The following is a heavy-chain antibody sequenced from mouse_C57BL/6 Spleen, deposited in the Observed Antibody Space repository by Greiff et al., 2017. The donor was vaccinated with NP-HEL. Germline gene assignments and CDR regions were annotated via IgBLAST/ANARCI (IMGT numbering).Heavy chain of an antibody. CDR1: GFSFNTYA. CDR3: VRQDYGSSYGFAY. CDR2: IRSKSNNYAT. V-gene: IGHV10-1*01. Sequence: DVHLVESGGGLVQPKGSLKLSCAASGFSFNTYAMNWVRQAPGKGLEWVARIRSKSNNYATYYADSVKDRFTISRDDSESMLYLQMNNLKTEDTAMYYCVRQDYGSSYGFAYWGQGTLVTVSA. D-gene: IGHD1-1*01. J-gene: IGHJ3*01.